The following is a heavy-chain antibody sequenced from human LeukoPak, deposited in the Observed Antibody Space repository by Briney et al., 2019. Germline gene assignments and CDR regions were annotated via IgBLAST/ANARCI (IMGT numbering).Heavy chain of an antibody. D-gene: IGHD5-18*01. J-gene: IGHJ3*02. CDR3: ARPGRLPNDAFDI. V-gene: IGHV1-69*05. CDR1: GGTFSSYA. Sequence: GASVKVSCKASGGTFSSYAISWVRQAPGQGLEWMGGIIPIFGTANYAQKFQGRVTITTDESTSTAYMELSSLRSDDTAVYYCARPGRLPNDAFDIWGQGTMVTVSS. CDR2: IIPIFGTA.